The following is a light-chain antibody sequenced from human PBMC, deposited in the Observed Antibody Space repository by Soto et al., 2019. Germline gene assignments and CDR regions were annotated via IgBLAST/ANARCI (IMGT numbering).Light chain of an antibody. CDR1: SSDVGGYDY. CDR2: DVS. J-gene: IGLJ2*01. V-gene: IGLV2-14*01. Sequence: QSALTKPASVSGSPGQSITISCTGASSDVGGYDYVSWYQQHPGKVPKLMIYDVSNRPSGVSNRFSGSKSGNTASLTISGLQAEDEADYYCSSYASSSTLVFGGGTKLTVL. CDR3: SSYASSSTLV.